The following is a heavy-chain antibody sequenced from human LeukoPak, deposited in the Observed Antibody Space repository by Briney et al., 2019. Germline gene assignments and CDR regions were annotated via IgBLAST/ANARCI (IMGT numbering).Heavy chain of an antibody. J-gene: IGHJ6*03. Sequence: PSETLSLTCTVSGDSISSGDYYWSWIRQPAGKGLEWIGRISSSGSTNYNPSLKSRVTISVDTSKNQFSLKLSSVTAADTAVYYCARTTKVGGGSYGVGYYYYYYMDVWGKGTTVTISS. CDR2: ISSSGST. CDR3: ARTTKVGGGSYGVGYYYYYYMDV. D-gene: IGHD1-26*01. CDR1: GDSISSGDYY. V-gene: IGHV4-61*02.